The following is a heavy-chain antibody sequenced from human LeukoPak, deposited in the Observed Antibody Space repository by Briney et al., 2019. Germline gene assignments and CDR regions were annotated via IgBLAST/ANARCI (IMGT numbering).Heavy chain of an antibody. J-gene: IGHJ4*02. CDR3: ARMNYVSSGWGAPFDY. Sequence: TGGSLRLSCAASGFTFSTYSMNWVRQAPGKGLEWVSYINSSSSTTFYADSVKGRFTISRDDAKNSLYLQMNSLRAEDTAVYYCARMNYVSSGWGAPFDYWGQGTLVTVSS. D-gene: IGHD1-7*01. CDR2: INSSSSTT. V-gene: IGHV3-48*04. CDR1: GFTFSTYS.